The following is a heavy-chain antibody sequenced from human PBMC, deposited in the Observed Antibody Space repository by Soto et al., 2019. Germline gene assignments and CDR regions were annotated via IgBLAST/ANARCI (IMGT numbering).Heavy chain of an antibody. D-gene: IGHD3-16*02. Sequence: QVQLVQSGAEVKKPGASVKVSCKASGYTFTGYYMHWVRQAPGQGLEWMGWINPNSGGTNYAQKLQGWVPMTRDTSISTAYMELSRLRSDDTAVYYCARGLSDYIWGSYRYTAGWFDPWGQGTLVTVSS. CDR3: ARGLSDYIWGSYRYTAGWFDP. V-gene: IGHV1-2*04. CDR1: GYTFTGYY. J-gene: IGHJ5*02. CDR2: INPNSGGT.